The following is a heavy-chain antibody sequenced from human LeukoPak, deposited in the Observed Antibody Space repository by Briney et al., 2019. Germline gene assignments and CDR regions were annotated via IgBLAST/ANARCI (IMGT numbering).Heavy chain of an antibody. CDR2: INSDGSEG. CDR1: GFTFSGFW. D-gene: IGHD6-6*01. V-gene: IGHV3-7*03. J-gene: IGHJ3*01. Sequence: GGSLRLSCAVSGFTFSGFWMSWSRQAPGRGLEWEASINSDGSEGYYADVVKGRFTISRDNAKNSLYLQINSLRAEDTAVYYCARSSYSSSSSVWGQGTMVTVSS. CDR3: ARSSYSSSSSV.